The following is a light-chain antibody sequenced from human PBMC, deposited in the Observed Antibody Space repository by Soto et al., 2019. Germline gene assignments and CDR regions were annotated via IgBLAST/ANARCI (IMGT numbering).Light chain of an antibody. J-gene: IGKJ2*01. CDR3: QQYNKWPRT. CDR1: QSISSD. V-gene: IGKV3-15*01. Sequence: EIVMTQSPATLSVSPWERATLSCRASQSISSDVAWYQQKPGQAPRLLIYGASTTATGIPARFSGSGSGTEFTLTISSLQSEDFAVYNCQQYNKWPRTFGQGTKVDNK. CDR2: GAS.